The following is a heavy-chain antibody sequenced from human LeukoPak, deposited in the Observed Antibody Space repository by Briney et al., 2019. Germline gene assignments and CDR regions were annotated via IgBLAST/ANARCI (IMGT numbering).Heavy chain of an antibody. CDR3: ARVSSGRWQVAFDI. CDR1: GGSINNYY. J-gene: IGHJ3*02. Sequence: PSETLSLTCTVSGGSINNYYWSWIRQPPGKGLEWIGYIYYSGSTNYNPSLKSRVTMSVGTSKNQFSLKLSSVTAADTAVYYCARVSSGRWQVAFDIWGQGTMVTVSS. CDR2: IYYSGST. V-gene: IGHV4-59*01. D-gene: IGHD5-24*01.